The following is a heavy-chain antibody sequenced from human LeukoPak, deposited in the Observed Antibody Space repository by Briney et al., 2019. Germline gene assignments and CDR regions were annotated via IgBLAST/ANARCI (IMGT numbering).Heavy chain of an antibody. J-gene: IGHJ6*03. CDR2: IYTSGST. CDR3: ARERTWGYEWELPYYYYYMDV. Sequence: PSETLSLTCTVSGGSISSYYWSWIRQPAGKGLEWIGRIYTSGSTNYNPSLKSRVTMSVDTSKNQFSLKLSSVTAADTAVYYCARERTWGYEWELPYYYYYMDVWGKGTTVTISS. V-gene: IGHV4-4*07. CDR1: GGSISSYY. D-gene: IGHD1-26*01.